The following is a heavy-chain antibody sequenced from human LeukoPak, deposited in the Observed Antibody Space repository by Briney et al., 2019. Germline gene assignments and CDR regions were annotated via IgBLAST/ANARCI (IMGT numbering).Heavy chain of an antibody. Sequence: SETLSLTCAVYGGSFSGYYWSWIRQPPGKGLEWIGEINHSGSTNYNPSLKSRVTISVDTSKNQFSLKLSSVTAADTAVYYCARESRRYYYDSSGYYYSDYWGQGTLVTVSS. D-gene: IGHD3-22*01. CDR3: ARESRRYYYDSSGYYYSDY. J-gene: IGHJ4*02. CDR1: GGSFSGYY. V-gene: IGHV4-34*01. CDR2: INHSGST.